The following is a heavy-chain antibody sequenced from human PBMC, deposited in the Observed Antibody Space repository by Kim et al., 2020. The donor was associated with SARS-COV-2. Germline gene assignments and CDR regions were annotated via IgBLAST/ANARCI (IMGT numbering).Heavy chain of an antibody. CDR1: GFTFDDYA. Sequence: GGSLRLSCAASGFTFDDYAMHWVRQAPGKGLEWVSGISWNSGSIGYADSVKGRFTISRDNAKNSLYLQMNSLRAEDTALYYCAKGNGIAASTFDPWGQGTLVTVSS. CDR2: ISWNSGSI. J-gene: IGHJ5*02. V-gene: IGHV3-9*01. CDR3: AKGNGIAASTFDP. D-gene: IGHD6-25*01.